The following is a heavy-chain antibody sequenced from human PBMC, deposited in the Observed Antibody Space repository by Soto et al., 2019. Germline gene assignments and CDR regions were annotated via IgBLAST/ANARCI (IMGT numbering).Heavy chain of an antibody. CDR2: ISGIDFNT. CDR1: GFTFRNYP. D-gene: IGHD5-18*01. J-gene: IGHJ4*02. V-gene: IGHV3-23*01. Sequence: EVQLLESGGGLVQPGGSLRLSCVASGFTFRNYPMSWVRQAPGRGLEWVSSISGIDFNTYYEDAVKGRFTISIDNSKKSLYLQMNSLRAEDTALYYCAKDPRGDGYNGVYYFDYWGQGTLVTVSS. CDR3: AKDPRGDGYNGVYYFDY.